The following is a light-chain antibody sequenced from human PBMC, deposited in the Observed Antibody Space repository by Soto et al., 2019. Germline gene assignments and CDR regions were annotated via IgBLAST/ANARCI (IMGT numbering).Light chain of an antibody. V-gene: IGKV1-5*01. CDR2: DAS. J-gene: IGKJ1*01. Sequence: DIQMTQSPSSLSASVGDRVTITCRASQSISSWLAWYQQKPGKAPKLLIYDASSLESGVPSRFSGSGSGTEFTLTISSLQPDDFATYYCQQYNSWRTFGQGTKVDI. CDR1: QSISSW. CDR3: QQYNSWRT.